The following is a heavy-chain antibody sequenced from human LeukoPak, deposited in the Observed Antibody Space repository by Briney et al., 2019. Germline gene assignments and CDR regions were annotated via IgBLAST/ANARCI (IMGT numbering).Heavy chain of an antibody. CDR2: INSDGSSI. CDR3: TGETYYFDH. Sequence: GGSLRLSCVASGFTFSSYWMHWVRQAPGKGLVWVSRINSDGSSISYADSVKGRFTISRGNAKNTLYLQMNSLRPEDTALYYCTGETYYFDHWGQGALVTVSS. J-gene: IGHJ4*02. CDR1: GFTFSSYW. V-gene: IGHV3-74*01.